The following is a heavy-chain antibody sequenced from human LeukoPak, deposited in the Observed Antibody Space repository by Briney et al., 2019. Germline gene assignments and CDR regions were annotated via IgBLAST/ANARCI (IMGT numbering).Heavy chain of an antibody. CDR1: GYTFTSNY. CDR2: IYPRDGST. V-gene: IGHV1-46*01. J-gene: IGHJ4*02. CDR3: ARDQEGFDY. Sequence: ASLKVSCKASGYTFTSNYIHWVRQAAGQGLEWMGMIYPRDGSTSYAQKFQGRLTVTRDTPTSTVHMELSGLRSEDTAVYYCARDQEGFDYWGQGTLVTVSS.